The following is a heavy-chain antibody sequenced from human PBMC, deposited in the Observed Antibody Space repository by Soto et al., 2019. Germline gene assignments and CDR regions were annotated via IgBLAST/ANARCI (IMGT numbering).Heavy chain of an antibody. CDR3: VRDGTKTLRDWFDP. CDR2: IYATGTT. J-gene: IGHJ5*02. V-gene: IGHV4-4*07. CDR1: GASISGFY. D-gene: IGHD1-1*01. Sequence: PSETLSLTCTVSGASISGFYWSRIRKSAGKGLEWIGRIYATGTTDYNPSLKSRVMMSVDTSKKQFSLKLRSVTAADTAVYYCVRDGTKTLRDWFDPWGQGSSVTGS.